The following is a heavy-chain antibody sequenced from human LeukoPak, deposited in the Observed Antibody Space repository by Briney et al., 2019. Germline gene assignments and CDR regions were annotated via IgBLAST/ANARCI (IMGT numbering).Heavy chain of an antibody. D-gene: IGHD6-19*01. CDR3: ARGQGQWLVPYYFDY. CDR1: GGSFSGYY. CDR2: VNHSGST. J-gene: IGHJ4*02. V-gene: IGHV4-34*01. Sequence: SETLSLTCAVYGGSFSGYYWSWIPQPPGKRLEWIGEVNHSGSTNYNPSLKSRVTISVDTSKNQFSLKLSSVTAADTAVYYCARGQGQWLVPYYFDYWGQGTLVTVSS.